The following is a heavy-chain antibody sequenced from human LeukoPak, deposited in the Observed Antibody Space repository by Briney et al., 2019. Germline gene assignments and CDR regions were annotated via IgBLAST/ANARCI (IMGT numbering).Heavy chain of an antibody. CDR3: VREDRILLRNDGFDI. CDR2: ISSDGTII. D-gene: IGHD2/OR15-2a*01. V-gene: IGHV3-74*01. J-gene: IGHJ3*02. CDR1: GFTVRSYW. Sequence: QAGGSLRLSCAVSGFTVRSYWMSWVRQAPGKGLVWVSRISSDGTIISYADSVKGRFTLSRDTAKNTLYLQMSSLRAEDTAVYYCVREDRILLRNDGFDIWGLGTMDTVSS.